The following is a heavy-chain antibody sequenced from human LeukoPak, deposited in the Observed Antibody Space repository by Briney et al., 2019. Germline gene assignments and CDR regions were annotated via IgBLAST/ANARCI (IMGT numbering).Heavy chain of an antibody. Sequence: PSETLSLTCTVSGYSISSGYYWGWIWQPPGKGLEWIGSIYHSGSTYYNPSLKSRVTISVDTSKNQFSLRLSSVIATDTAVYYCARAVYSSSQIDYWGQGTLVPVSS. V-gene: IGHV4-38-2*02. J-gene: IGHJ4*02. CDR2: IYHSGST. CDR3: ARAVYSSSQIDY. D-gene: IGHD6-13*01. CDR1: GYSISSGYY.